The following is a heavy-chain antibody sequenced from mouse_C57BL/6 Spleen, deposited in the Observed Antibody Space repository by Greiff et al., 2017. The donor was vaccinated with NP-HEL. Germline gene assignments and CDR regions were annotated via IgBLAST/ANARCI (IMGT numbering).Heavy chain of an antibody. V-gene: IGHV5-4*01. CDR2: ISDGGSYT. CDR1: GFTFSSYA. J-gene: IGHJ2*01. Sequence: EVQRVESGGGLVKPGGSLKLSCAASGFTFSSYAMSWVRQTPEKRLEWVATISDGGSYTYYPDNVKGRFTISRDNAKNNLYLQMSHLKSEDTAMYYCAREGGNYYFDYWGQGTTLTVSS. CDR3: AREGGNYYFDY. D-gene: IGHD2-1*01.